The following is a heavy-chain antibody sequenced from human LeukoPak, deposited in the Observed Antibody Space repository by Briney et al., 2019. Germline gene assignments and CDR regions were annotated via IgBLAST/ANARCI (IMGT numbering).Heavy chain of an antibody. J-gene: IGHJ4*02. CDR3: AKDGGYGYSSPRYYFDY. CDR2: VSGGGGTT. Sequence: GGSLRLSCAASGFTFSNYAMTWVRQAPGKGLEWVSSVSGGGGTTYYADSVKGRFTISRDNSKSTLYLQMNSLRAEDTAVYYCAKDGGYGYSSPRYYFDYWGQGTLVTVSS. CDR1: GFTFSNYA. V-gene: IGHV3-23*01. D-gene: IGHD6-13*01.